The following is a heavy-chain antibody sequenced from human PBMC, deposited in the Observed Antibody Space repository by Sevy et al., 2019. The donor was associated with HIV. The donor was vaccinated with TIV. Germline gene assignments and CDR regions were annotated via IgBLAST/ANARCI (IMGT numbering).Heavy chain of an antibody. D-gene: IGHD2-2*02. CDR1: GDSINNYY. J-gene: IGHJ4*02. CDR3: ARLRWDVVDAPGATPGCYFDS. V-gene: IGHV4-59*12. CDR2: TSYSGTT. Sequence: SENPSLTCSVSGDSINNYYWSWIRQPPGKGLEWIGYTSYSGTTNYSPSLKSRVDISVDTSMHHFSLKINSVTAADTAVYYCARLRWDVVDAPGATPGCYFDSWGQGILVTVSS.